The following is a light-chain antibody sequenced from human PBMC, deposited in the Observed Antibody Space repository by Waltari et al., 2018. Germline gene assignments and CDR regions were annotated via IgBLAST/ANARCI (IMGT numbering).Light chain of an antibody. J-gene: IGLJ1*01. V-gene: IGLV1-40*01. CDR2: DSV. Sequence: QAVLTQPPSVSGAPGQRVTIPCTGSNPNIRAGFDFHWYQHLPGTAPKLPIYDSVNRPSGVPDRFSGSKSGTSASLAITGLQAEDEADYYCQSYDSSLDGYVFGTASKVTVL. CDR3: QSYDSSLDGYV. CDR1: NPNIRAGFD.